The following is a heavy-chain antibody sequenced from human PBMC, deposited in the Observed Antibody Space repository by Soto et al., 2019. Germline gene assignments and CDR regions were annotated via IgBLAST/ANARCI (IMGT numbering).Heavy chain of an antibody. Sequence: SVKVSCKASGGTFSSYAISWVRQAPGQGLEWMGGIIPIFGTANYAQKFQGRVTITADKSTSTAYTELSSMRSEDTAVYYCARDLEQRGMDVWGQGTTVTVSS. D-gene: IGHD1-1*01. V-gene: IGHV1-69*06. CDR2: IIPIFGTA. CDR3: ARDLEQRGMDV. CDR1: GGTFSSYA. J-gene: IGHJ6*02.